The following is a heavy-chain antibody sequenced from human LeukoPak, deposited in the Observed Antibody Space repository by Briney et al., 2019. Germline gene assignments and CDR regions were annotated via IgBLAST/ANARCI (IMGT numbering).Heavy chain of an antibody. CDR1: GFTVSTNY. CDR2: IYSGGTT. D-gene: IGHD1-26*01. Sequence: GGSLRLSCAASGFTVSTNYMSWGRQAPGKGLEWVSVIYSGGTTFYADSVKGRFTISRDNSKNTLYFQMNSLSAEDTAVYYCARGGYSGSYLYAFDIWGQGTMVTVSS. V-gene: IGHV3-53*01. CDR3: ARGGYSGSYLYAFDI. J-gene: IGHJ3*02.